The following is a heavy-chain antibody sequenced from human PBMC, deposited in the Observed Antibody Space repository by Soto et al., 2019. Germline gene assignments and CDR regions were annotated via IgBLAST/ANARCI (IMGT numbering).Heavy chain of an antibody. Sequence: GGSLRLSFAASGFTFSSCSMNWVRQAPGKGLEWVSAISGSSSYIYYADSVKGRVTISRDNAKNSLYLQMNSLRAEDTAVYYCARDRIATADAFHXWGQVTLVTVS. V-gene: IGHV3-21*01. J-gene: IGHJ3*02. CDR2: ISGSSSYI. D-gene: IGHD4-4*01. CDR3: ARDRIATADAFHX. CDR1: GFTFSSCS.